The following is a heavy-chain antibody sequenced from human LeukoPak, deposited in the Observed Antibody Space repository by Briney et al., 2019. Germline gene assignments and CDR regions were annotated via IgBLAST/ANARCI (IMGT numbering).Heavy chain of an antibody. D-gene: IGHD3-9*01. CDR2: ISGSGGST. V-gene: IGHV3-23*01. J-gene: IGHJ4*02. Sequence: PGGSLRLSCAASGFTFSSYGMSWVRQAPGKGLEWVSAISGSGGSTYYADSVKGRFTISRDNSKNTLYLQMNSLRAEDTAVYYCAKDHYDILTGTFDYWGQGTLVTVSS. CDR1: GFTFSSYG. CDR3: AKDHYDILTGTFDY.